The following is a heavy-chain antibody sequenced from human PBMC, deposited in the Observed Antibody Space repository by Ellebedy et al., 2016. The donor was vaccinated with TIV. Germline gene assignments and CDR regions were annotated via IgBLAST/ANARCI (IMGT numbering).Heavy chain of an antibody. CDR3: ARDMAWGNERVVDAFDI. Sequence: GESLKISCTASGFTFTPYSMNWVRQAPGKGLEWISYISGSSITSHYSDSVKGRFTMSRDNAKNSLYLQMNGLGVEDTAVYFCARDMAWGNERVVDAFDIWGHGTLVTVSS. CDR1: GFTFTPYS. CDR2: ISGSSITS. J-gene: IGHJ3*02. V-gene: IGHV3-48*04. D-gene: IGHD7-27*01.